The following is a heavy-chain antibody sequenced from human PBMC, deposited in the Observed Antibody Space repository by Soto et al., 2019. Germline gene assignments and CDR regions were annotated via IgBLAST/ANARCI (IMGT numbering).Heavy chain of an antibody. V-gene: IGHV3-33*01. D-gene: IGHD6-13*01. Sequence: QVQLVESGGGVVQPGRSLRLSCAASGFTFSSYGMHWVRQAPGKGLEWVAVIWYDGSNKYYADSVKGRFTISRDNSKNTLYLQMNSLRAEDTAVYYCARSRIAAAGTWGAFDIWGQGTMVTVSS. CDR2: IWYDGSNK. J-gene: IGHJ3*02. CDR3: ARSRIAAAGTWGAFDI. CDR1: GFTFSSYG.